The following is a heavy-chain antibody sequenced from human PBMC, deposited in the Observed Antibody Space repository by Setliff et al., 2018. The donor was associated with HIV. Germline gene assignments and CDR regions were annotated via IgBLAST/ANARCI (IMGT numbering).Heavy chain of an antibody. D-gene: IGHD2-15*01. CDR1: GFSVSTNY. V-gene: IGHV3-66*02. Sequence: GGSLRLSCAASGFSVSTNYMNWVRQAPGKGLEWVSVIHSDGTTYYADSVKGRFTVSRDNSKNTLYLQMNSLMAEDTAVYYCAKFGPVISAAAGLDYWGQGTLVTVSS. CDR3: AKFGPVISAAAGLDY. J-gene: IGHJ4*02. CDR2: IHSDGTT.